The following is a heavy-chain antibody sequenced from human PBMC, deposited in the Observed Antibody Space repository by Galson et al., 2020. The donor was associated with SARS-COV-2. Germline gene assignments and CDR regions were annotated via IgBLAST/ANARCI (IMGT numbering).Heavy chain of an antibody. V-gene: IGHV3-15*07. Sequence: GASLKISCVASDFTFSNAWMNWVRQAPGKGLEWVGRIKSKTNGGTTDYATPVKGRLTISRDDSKKTLYLQMNSLKTEDTAVYYCTPLWFGYFHYWGQGTLVTVSA. CDR1: DFTFSNAW. J-gene: IGHJ1*01. CDR3: TPLWFGYFHY. CDR2: IKSKTNGGTT. D-gene: IGHD3-10*01.